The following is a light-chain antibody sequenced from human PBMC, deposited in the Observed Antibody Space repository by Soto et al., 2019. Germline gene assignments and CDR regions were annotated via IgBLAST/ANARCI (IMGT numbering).Light chain of an antibody. Sequence: QSALTQPPSASGSPGQSVTISCTGTSSDVGGYNYVSWYQHHPGKAPKLMISEVSKRPSGVPDRFSGSKSGNTASLTVSGLQAEDEADYYCCSFAGNNNLVFGGGTKVTVL. CDR3: CSFAGNNNLV. CDR2: EVS. V-gene: IGLV2-8*01. CDR1: SSDVGGYNY. J-gene: IGLJ2*01.